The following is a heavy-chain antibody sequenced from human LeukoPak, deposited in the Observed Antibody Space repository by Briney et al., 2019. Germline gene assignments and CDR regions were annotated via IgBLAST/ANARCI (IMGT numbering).Heavy chain of an antibody. J-gene: IGHJ4*02. CDR3: VRDGLLSTGGAFFDY. D-gene: IGHD2-8*02. CDR2: IYYDGSNK. Sequence: PGGSLRLSCEASGFTFSNYAMHWVRQAPGKGLEWVAGIYYDGSNKYYADSVKGRFTISRDNSKNTVFLQMNSLRAEDTAVYFCVRDGLLSTGGAFFDYWARKPWSPSPQ. CDR1: GFTFSNYA. V-gene: IGHV3-33*01.